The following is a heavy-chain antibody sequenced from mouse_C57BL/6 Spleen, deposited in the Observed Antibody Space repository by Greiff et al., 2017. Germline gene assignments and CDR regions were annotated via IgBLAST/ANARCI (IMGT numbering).Heavy chain of an antibody. D-gene: IGHD1-2*01. Sequence: VKLMESGPGLVQPSQSLSITCTVSGFSLTSYGVHWVRQSPGKGLEWLGVIWSGGSTDYNAAFISRLSISKDNSKSQVFFKMNSLQADDTAIYYCARAQDYYGGVYYFDYWGQGTTLTVSS. CDR3: ARAQDYYGGVYYFDY. J-gene: IGHJ2*01. V-gene: IGHV2-2*01. CDR1: GFSLTSYG. CDR2: IWSGGST.